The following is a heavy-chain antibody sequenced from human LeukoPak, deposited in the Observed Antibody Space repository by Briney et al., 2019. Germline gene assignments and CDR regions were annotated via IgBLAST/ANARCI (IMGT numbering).Heavy chain of an antibody. D-gene: IGHD4-17*01. Sequence: SETLSLTCAVYGGSFSGYYWSWIRQPPGKGLEWIGEINHSGSTNYNPSLKSRVTISVHTSKNQFSLKLSSVTAADTAVYYCARGRQQLRHGPANYYMDVWGKGTTVTVFS. CDR2: INHSGST. V-gene: IGHV4-34*01. J-gene: IGHJ6*03. CDR3: ARGRQQLRHGPANYYMDV. CDR1: GGSFSGYY.